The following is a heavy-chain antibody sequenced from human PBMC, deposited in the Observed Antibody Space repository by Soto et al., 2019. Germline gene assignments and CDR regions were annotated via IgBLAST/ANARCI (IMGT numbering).Heavy chain of an antibody. D-gene: IGHD2-15*01. CDR2: IQSGGPT. CDR3: ARYDVLWGGGCCYGVPLGV. V-gene: IGHV3-66*01. Sequence: EVQLLESGGGLVQPGGSLRLSCAASGFTVSSKYMSWVRQAPGKGLEWVSLIQSGGPTYYAESVKGSFNISRDTSENNVQFQMDRLRAEDPAGYYCARYDVLWGGGCCYGVPLGVWGKGTTVTVSS. CDR1: GFTVSSKY. J-gene: IGHJ6*04.